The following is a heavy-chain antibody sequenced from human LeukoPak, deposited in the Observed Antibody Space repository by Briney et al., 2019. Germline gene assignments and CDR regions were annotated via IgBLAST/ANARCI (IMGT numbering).Heavy chain of an antibody. CDR2: ISSSSSYI. Sequence: GGSLRLSCAASGFTFSSYSMNWVRQAPGKGLEWVSSISSSSSYIYYADSVKGRFTISRDNAKNSLYLQMNSLRAEDTALYYCVREHYNYYMDVWGKGTTVTVSS. CDR3: VREHYNYYMDV. V-gene: IGHV3-21*04. CDR1: GFTFSSYS. J-gene: IGHJ6*03.